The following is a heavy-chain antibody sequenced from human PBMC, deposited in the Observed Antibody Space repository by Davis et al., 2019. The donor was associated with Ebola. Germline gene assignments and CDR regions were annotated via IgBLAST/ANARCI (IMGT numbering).Heavy chain of an antibody. Sequence: ASVKVSCKASGYTFTSYGISWVRQAPGQGLEWMGWIITDNGNRNYAQKFQGRLTMTTDTSTSTAYMELRSLRSDDTAVYYCARDSSSSWYGQNDYWGQGTLVTVSS. CDR1: GYTFTSYG. V-gene: IGHV1-18*04. J-gene: IGHJ4*02. CDR3: ARDSSSSWYGQNDY. D-gene: IGHD6-13*01. CDR2: IITDNGNR.